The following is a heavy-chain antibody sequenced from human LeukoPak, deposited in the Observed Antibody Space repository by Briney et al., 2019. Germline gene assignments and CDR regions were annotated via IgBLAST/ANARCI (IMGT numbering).Heavy chain of an antibody. CDR2: IYYSGST. D-gene: IGHD3-22*01. CDR3: ARLDAYYYDSSGYDL. CDR1: GGSISSYY. V-gene: IGHV4-59*08. J-gene: IGHJ4*02. Sequence: SETQSLTCTVSGGSISSYYWSWIRQPPGKGLEWIGYIYYSGSTNYNPSLKSRVTISVDTSKNQFSLKLSSVTAADTAVYYCARLDAYYYDSSGYDLWGQGTLVTVSS.